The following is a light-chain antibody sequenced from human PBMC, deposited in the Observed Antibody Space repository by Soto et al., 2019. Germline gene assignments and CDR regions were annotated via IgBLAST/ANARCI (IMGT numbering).Light chain of an antibody. CDR3: QQYATSPLT. CDR1: QGVGNNY. CDR2: GAS. Sequence: EILLTQSPGTLSLSPGERVTLSCRASQGVGNNYLAWYQQKPGQAPRLLVHGASNRATGIPDRFSGSGSETDFTLTISRLEPEDFAVYYCQQYATSPLTFGQGTKVYI. V-gene: IGKV3-20*01. J-gene: IGKJ1*01.